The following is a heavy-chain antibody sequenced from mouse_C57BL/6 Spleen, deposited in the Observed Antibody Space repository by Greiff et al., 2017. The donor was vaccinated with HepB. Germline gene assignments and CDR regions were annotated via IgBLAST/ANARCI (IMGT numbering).Heavy chain of an antibody. Sequence: VQLQQSGAELARPGASVKLSCKASGYTFTSYGISWVKQRTGQGLEWIGEIYPRSGNTYYNEKFKGKATLTADKSSSTAYMALRSLTSEDSAVYFCARSSITTVVADAMDYWGQGTSVTVSS. CDR3: ARSSITTVVADAMDY. J-gene: IGHJ4*01. V-gene: IGHV1-81*01. CDR2: IYPRSGNT. CDR1: GYTFTSYG. D-gene: IGHD1-1*01.